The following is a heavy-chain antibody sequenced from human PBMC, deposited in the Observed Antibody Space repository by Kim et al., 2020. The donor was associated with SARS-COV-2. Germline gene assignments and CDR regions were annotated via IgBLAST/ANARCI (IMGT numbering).Heavy chain of an antibody. J-gene: IGHJ6*02. D-gene: IGHD3-3*01. V-gene: IGHV3-9*01. CDR1: GFTFDDYA. CDR2: ISWNSGSI. Sequence: GGSLRLSCAASGFTFDDYAMHWVRQAPGKGLEWVSGISWNSGSIGYADSVKGRFTISRDNAKNSLYLQMNSLRAEDTALYYCAKVELRSLGMDVWGQGTTVSVSS. CDR3: AKVELRSLGMDV.